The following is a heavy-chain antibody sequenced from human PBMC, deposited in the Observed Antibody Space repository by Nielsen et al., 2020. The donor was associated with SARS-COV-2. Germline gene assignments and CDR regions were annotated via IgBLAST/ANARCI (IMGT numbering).Heavy chain of an antibody. V-gene: IGHV3-30*06. Sequence: LKISCEASGFTFSIYGMHWVRQAPGRGLEWLAVISYDGNNKYYAGSVKGRFSISRDNSKNSLYLQMDSLRAEDTAVYYCAKVHGGYYGMDVWGQGTMVTVSS. J-gene: IGHJ6*02. CDR1: GFTFSIYG. CDR2: ISYDGNNK. CDR3: AKVHGGYYGMDV.